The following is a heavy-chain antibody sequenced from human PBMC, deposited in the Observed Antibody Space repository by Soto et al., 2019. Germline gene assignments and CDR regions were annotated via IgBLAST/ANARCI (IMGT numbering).Heavy chain of an antibody. Sequence: QLQLQESGPGLVKPSETLSLTCTVSGGSISSSSYYWGWIRQPPGKGLEWIGSIYYSGSTYYNPSLKSRVTISVDTSKNQFSLKLSSVTAADTAVYYCARRRGTPFSDDAFDIWGQGTMVTVSS. CDR2: IYYSGST. CDR1: GGSISSSSYY. J-gene: IGHJ3*02. CDR3: ARRRGTPFSDDAFDI. V-gene: IGHV4-39*01. D-gene: IGHD1-1*01.